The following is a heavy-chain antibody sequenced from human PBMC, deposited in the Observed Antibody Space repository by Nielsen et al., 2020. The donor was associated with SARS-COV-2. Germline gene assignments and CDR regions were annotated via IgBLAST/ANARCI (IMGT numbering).Heavy chain of an antibody. D-gene: IGHD5-18*01. CDR1: GFTFSNYW. V-gene: IGHV3-7*01. Sequence: GESLKISCAASGFTFSNYWMHWLRQAPGKGLEWVANINQDGSKKYYVDSVKGRFTISRDNAKNSLYLQMNSLRAEDTAVYYCVRRIQLWSTSNDWYFDLWGRGTLVTVSS. CDR3: VRRIQLWSTSNDWYFDL. CDR2: INQDGSKK. J-gene: IGHJ2*01.